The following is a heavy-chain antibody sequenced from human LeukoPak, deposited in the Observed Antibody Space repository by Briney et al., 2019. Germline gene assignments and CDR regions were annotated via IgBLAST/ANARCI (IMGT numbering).Heavy chain of an antibody. CDR3: ARGFGTAPNWFDP. CDR1: GFTFSSYS. CDR2: ISSSSSYI. Sequence: PGGSPRLSCAASGFTFSSYSMNWVRQAPGKGLEWVSSISSSSSYIYYADSVKGRFTISRDNAKNSLYLQMNSLRAEDTAVYYCARGFGTAPNWFDPWGQGTLVTVSS. D-gene: IGHD3-16*01. J-gene: IGHJ5*02. V-gene: IGHV3-21*01.